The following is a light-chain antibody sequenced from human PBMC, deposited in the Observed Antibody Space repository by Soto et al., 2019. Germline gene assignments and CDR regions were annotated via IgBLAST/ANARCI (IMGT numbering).Light chain of an antibody. CDR1: QSISNY. J-gene: IGKJ1*01. Sequence: DIQMTQSPSTLSASVGDRVTITCWASQSISNYLAWYQQKPGKAPKLLIYDASSLKSGVSSRFSGSGSGTEFTLTINSLQASDFAIYYCQHYNSYLRTFGQGTKVEI. CDR3: QHYNSYLRT. CDR2: DAS. V-gene: IGKV1-5*01.